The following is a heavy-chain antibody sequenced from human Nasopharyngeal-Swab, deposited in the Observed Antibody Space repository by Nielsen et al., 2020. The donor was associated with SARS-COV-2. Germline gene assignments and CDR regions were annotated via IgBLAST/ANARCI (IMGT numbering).Heavy chain of an antibody. D-gene: IGHD4-11*01. Sequence: GESLKISGAASGFTFSSYSMNWVRQAPGKGLEWVSSISSSSSYIYYADSVKGRFTISRDNAKNSLYLQMNSLRAEDTAVYYCARWDYSNYDLDYWGQGTLVTVSS. J-gene: IGHJ4*02. CDR1: GFTFSSYS. CDR2: ISSSSSYI. V-gene: IGHV3-21*01. CDR3: ARWDYSNYDLDY.